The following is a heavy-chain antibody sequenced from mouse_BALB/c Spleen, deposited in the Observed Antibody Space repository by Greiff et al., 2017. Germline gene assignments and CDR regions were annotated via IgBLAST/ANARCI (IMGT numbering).Heavy chain of an antibody. V-gene: IGHV2-9*02. D-gene: IGHD2-12*01. CDR3: ARENDDFPMDY. CDR2: IWAGGST. CDR1: GFSLTSYG. Sequence: VKLMESGPGLVAPSQSLSITCTVSGFSLTSYGVHWVRQPPGKGLAWLGVIWAGGSTNYNSALMSRLSISKDNSKSQVFLKMNSLQTDDTAMYYCARENDDFPMDYWGQGTSVTVSS. J-gene: IGHJ4*01.